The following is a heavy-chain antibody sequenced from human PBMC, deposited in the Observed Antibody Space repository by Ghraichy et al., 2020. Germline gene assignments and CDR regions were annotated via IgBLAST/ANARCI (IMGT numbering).Heavy chain of an antibody. CDR1: GFTFSSYA. V-gene: IGHV3-23*01. Sequence: GESLNISCAASGFTFSSYAMSWVRQAPGKGLEWVSAISGSGGSTYYADSVKGRFTISRDNSKNTLYLQMNSLRAEDTAVYYCAKAKGGYNYYFDYWGQGTLVTVSS. J-gene: IGHJ4*02. D-gene: IGHD5-24*01. CDR2: ISGSGGST. CDR3: AKAKGGYNYYFDY.